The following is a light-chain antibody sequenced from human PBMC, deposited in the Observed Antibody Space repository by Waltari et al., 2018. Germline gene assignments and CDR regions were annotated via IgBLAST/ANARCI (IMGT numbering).Light chain of an antibody. CDR1: GSNIGANFY. CDR3: QSFDRSLTSWV. CDR2: HNN. Sequence: QSVLTQPPSVSGAPGQRVTIPCTGSGSNIGANFYVPWYQQHPGLAPRLLIYHNNNRPSGVPDRFSGAKFGTSASLAIAGLQAEDEADYYCQSFDRSLTSWVFGGGTKLTV. V-gene: IGLV1-40*01. J-gene: IGLJ3*02.